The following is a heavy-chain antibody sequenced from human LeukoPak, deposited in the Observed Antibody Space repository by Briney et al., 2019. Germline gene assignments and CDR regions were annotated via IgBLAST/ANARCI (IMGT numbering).Heavy chain of an antibody. Sequence: GESLKISCKGSEYSFTNYWIGWVRQMPGKGLEWMGIIYPGDSDTKYSPSFQGQVTISADKSISTAYLQWSSLKASDTAMYYCARHLSPRLGWFDPWGQGTLVTVSS. CDR3: ARHLSPRLGWFDP. J-gene: IGHJ5*02. CDR2: IYPGDSDT. V-gene: IGHV5-51*01. D-gene: IGHD3-16*01. CDR1: EYSFTNYW.